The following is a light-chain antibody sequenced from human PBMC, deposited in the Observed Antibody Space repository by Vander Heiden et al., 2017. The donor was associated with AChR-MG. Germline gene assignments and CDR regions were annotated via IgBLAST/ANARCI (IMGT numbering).Light chain of an antibody. CDR3: NSRDTSGNHLEL. CDR2: GKN. CDR1: SLRNDY. J-gene: IGLJ2*01. V-gene: IGLV3-19*01. Sequence: SSELTQDPTLSVALGQTVRITCQGDSLRNDYASWYQKKPGQAPVLVMYGKNNRPSGIPDRFSGSSSGNTASFTVTGAQAEDEADYYCNSRDTSGNHLELFGGGTKLTVL.